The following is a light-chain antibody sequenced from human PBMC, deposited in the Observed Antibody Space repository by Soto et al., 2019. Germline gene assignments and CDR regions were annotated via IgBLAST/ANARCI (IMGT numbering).Light chain of an antibody. CDR1: SSNIGAGYD. Sequence: QAVVTPPPSVSGAPGQRVTISCTGSSSNIGAGYDVHWYQQLPGTAPKLLIYGNSNRPSGVPDRFSGSKSGTSASLAITGLQAEDEADYYCQSYDSSLRGNVFGTGTKLTVL. CDR2: GNS. J-gene: IGLJ1*01. V-gene: IGLV1-40*01. CDR3: QSYDSSLRGNV.